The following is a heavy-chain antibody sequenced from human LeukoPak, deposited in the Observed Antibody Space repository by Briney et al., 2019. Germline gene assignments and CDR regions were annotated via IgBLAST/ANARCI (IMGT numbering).Heavy chain of an antibody. CDR1: GGSISSSIYY. CDR3: ARHKRFGVVILYYFDY. D-gene: IGHD3-3*01. CDR2: IYYSGST. Sequence: SETLSLTCTVSGGSISSSIYYWGWIRQPPGKGLEWIGSIYYSGSTYYNPSLKSRVTISVDTSKNQFSLKLSCVTAADTAVYYCARHKRFGVVILYYFDYWGQGTLVTVSS. V-gene: IGHV4-39*01. J-gene: IGHJ4*02.